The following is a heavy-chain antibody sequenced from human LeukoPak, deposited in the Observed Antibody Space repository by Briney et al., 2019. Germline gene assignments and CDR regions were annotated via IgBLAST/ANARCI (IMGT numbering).Heavy chain of an antibody. CDR1: GFTFSSYA. Sequence: GGSLRLSCAASGFTFSSYAMSWVRQAQGKGLEWVSAISGSGGSTYYADSVKGRFTISRDNSKNTLYLQMNSLRAEDTAVYYCACIAAAGDYFDYWGQGTLVTVSS. D-gene: IGHD6-13*01. J-gene: IGHJ4*02. V-gene: IGHV3-23*01. CDR3: ACIAAAGDYFDY. CDR2: ISGSGGST.